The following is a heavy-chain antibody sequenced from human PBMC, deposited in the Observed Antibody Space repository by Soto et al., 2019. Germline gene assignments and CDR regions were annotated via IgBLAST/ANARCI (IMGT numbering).Heavy chain of an antibody. D-gene: IGHD4-17*01. CDR3: AKLGDYAWFDFYGMDV. V-gene: IGHV3-23*01. CDR1: GFTFSSYA. Sequence: LRLSCAASGFTFSSYAMSWVRQAPGKGLEWVSAISGSGGSTYYADSVKGRFTISRDNSKNTLYLQMNSLRAEDTAVYYCAKLGDYAWFDFYGMDVWGQGTTVTVSS. CDR2: ISGSGGST. J-gene: IGHJ6*02.